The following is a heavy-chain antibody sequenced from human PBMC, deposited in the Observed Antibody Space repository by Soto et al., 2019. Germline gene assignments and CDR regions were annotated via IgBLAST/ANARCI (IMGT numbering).Heavy chain of an antibody. V-gene: IGHV1-18*01. CDR1: GYPFTSSG. Sequence: QVQLVQSGAEVKKPGASVKVSCKASGYPFTSSGISWVRQAPGQGLEWMGWISAYDGNTNYAQKLQGRVTMTTDTSMSTAYMARRSLRSDDTAVYYCASDNAQGPNWFDPWGRGTVVTVAS. J-gene: IGHJ5*02. CDR2: ISAYDGNT. CDR3: ASDNAQGPNWFDP.